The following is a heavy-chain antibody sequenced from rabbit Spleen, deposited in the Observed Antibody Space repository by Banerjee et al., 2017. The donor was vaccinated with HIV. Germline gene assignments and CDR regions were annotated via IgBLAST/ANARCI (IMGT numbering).Heavy chain of an antibody. Sequence: QEQLEESGGGLVKPEGSLTLTCKAPGASFTSGYDMCWVRQAPGKGLEWIGCIYAGSSGSTYYASWAKGRFTISKTSSTTVTLQMTSLTAADTATYFCARDRSASGYDFDLWGQGTLVTVS. CDR2: IYAGSSGST. J-gene: IGHJ4*01. CDR3: ARDRSASGYDFDL. V-gene: IGHV1S45*01. CDR1: GASFTSGYD. D-gene: IGHD7-1*01.